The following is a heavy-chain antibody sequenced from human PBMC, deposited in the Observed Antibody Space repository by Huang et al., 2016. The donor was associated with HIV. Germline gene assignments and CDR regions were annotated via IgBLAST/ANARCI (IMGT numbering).Heavy chain of an antibody. CDR1: GGSIRGGNYF. CDR2: ISLSGAT. D-gene: IGHD2-8*01. CDR3: ARQTAPGNGVYKFFLRY. Sequence: QLYLQESGPGLVKPSETLSLTCDVSGGSIRGGNYFWGWVRQSPGQGLEALAGISLSGATFYNPTLKSRRIMSVDTSNNRFSVTLTAVTAADTAVYFGARQTAPGNGVYKFFLRYWGQGTLVTVSS. J-gene: IGHJ4*02. V-gene: IGHV4-39*01.